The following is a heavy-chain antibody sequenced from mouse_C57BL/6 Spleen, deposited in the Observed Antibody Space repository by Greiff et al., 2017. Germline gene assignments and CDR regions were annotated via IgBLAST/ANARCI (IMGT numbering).Heavy chain of an antibody. J-gene: IGHJ4*01. CDR1: GYAFSSSW. D-gene: IGHD3-2*02. CDR2: IYPGDGDT. V-gene: IGHV1-82*01. Sequence: VQLQESGPELVKPGASVKISCKASGYAFSSSWMNWVKQRPGKGLEWIGRIYPGDGDTNYNGKFKGKATLAADKSSSTAYMQLSSLTSEDSAVYFCARGDSSGYRAMDYWGQGTSVTVSS. CDR3: ARGDSSGYRAMDY.